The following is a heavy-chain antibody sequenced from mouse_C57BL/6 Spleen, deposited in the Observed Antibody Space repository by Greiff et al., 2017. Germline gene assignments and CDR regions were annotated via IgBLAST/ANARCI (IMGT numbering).Heavy chain of an antibody. CDR2: ISYDGSN. J-gene: IGHJ2*01. CDR1: GYSITSGYY. V-gene: IGHV3-6*01. CDR3: ARNDYDGYYFDY. Sequence: EVKLMESGPGLVKPSQSLSLTCSVTGYSITSGYYWNWIRQFPGNKLEWMGYISYDGSNNYNPSLKNRISITRDTSKNQFFLKLNSVTTEYTATYYCARNDYDGYYFDYWGQGTTLTVSS. D-gene: IGHD2-4*01.